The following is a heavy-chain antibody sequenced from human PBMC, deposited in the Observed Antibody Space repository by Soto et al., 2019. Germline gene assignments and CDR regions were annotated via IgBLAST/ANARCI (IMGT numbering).Heavy chain of an antibody. J-gene: IGHJ6*02. CDR3: TRGGHGFTVFRMDV. Sequence: SQTLSLTCAISGDSVSCGSAAGNWIRQSPSRGLEWLGRTYYRTKWYNEYAISVRSRITINPDTSKNQFSLQLSSVTPEDTAVYYCTRGGHGFTVFRMDVWGQGTTVTVSS. V-gene: IGHV6-1*01. CDR2: TYYRTKWYN. D-gene: IGHD4-4*01. CDR1: GDSVSCGSAA.